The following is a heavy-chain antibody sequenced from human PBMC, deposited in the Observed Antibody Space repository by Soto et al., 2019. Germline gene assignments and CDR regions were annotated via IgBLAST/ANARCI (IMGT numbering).Heavy chain of an antibody. CDR3: AKRATGTDFDY. D-gene: IGHD1-1*01. J-gene: IGHJ4*02. CDR2: ISGSGGST. CDR1: GFTFSSYA. Sequence: GGSLRLSCAASGFTFSSYAMNWVRQAPGKGLEWVSVISGSGGSTYYADSVKGRFTISRDNSKNTLYLQMNGLRAEDTAVYYCAKRATGTDFDYWGQGTLVTVSS. V-gene: IGHV3-23*01.